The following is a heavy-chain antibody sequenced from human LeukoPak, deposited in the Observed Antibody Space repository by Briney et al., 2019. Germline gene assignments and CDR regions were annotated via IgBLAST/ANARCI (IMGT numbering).Heavy chain of an antibody. CDR2: IQQDGSEK. CDR1: GFTLSNSW. J-gene: IGHJ4*02. CDR3: ARMVRLDY. D-gene: IGHD3-10*01. Sequence: PGGSLRLSCAASGFTLSNSWMSWVRQAPGKGLEWVANIQQDGSEKYYVDSVKGRFSISRDNAKNSLYLQMNSLRAEDTAVYYCARMVRLDYWGQGTLVTVSS. V-gene: IGHV3-7*02.